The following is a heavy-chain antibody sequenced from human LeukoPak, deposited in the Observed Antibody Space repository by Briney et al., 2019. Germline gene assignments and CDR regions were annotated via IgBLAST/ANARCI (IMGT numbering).Heavy chain of an antibody. CDR1: GGSISSSSYY. Sequence: SETLSLTCTVSGGSISSSSYYWGWIRQPPGKGLEWIGSIYYSGSTYYNPSLKSRVTISVDTSKNQFSLKLSSVTAADTAVYYCARPRRLKPEMSYYFDYWGQGTLVTVSS. CDR3: ARPRRLKPEMSYYFDY. V-gene: IGHV4-39*01. J-gene: IGHJ4*02. CDR2: IYYSGST.